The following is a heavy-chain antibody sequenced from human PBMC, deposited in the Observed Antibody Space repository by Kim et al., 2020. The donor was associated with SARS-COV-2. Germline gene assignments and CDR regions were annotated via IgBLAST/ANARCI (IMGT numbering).Heavy chain of an antibody. CDR3: ARGGYSYGGY. J-gene: IGHJ4*02. V-gene: IGHV4-39*01. CDR2: IYYSGST. Sequence: SETLSLTCTVSGGSISSSSYYWGWIRQPPGKGLEWIGSIYYSGSTYYNPSLKSRVTISVDTSKNQFSLKLSSVTAADTAVYYCARGGYSYGGYWGQGTLVTVSS. CDR1: GGSISSSSYY. D-gene: IGHD5-18*01.